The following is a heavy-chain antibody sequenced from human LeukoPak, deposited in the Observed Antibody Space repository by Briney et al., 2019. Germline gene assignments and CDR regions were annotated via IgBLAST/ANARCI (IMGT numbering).Heavy chain of an antibody. Sequence: KPSETLSLTCAVYGGSFSGYYWSWIRQPPGKGLEWIGEINHSGSTNYNPSLKSRVTISVDTSKNQFSLKLSSVTAADTAVYYCARGPSWIQLWLPFDYWGQGTLVTVSS. CDR1: GGSFSGYY. CDR2: INHSGST. V-gene: IGHV4-34*01. CDR3: ARGPSWIQLWLPFDY. J-gene: IGHJ4*02. D-gene: IGHD5-18*01.